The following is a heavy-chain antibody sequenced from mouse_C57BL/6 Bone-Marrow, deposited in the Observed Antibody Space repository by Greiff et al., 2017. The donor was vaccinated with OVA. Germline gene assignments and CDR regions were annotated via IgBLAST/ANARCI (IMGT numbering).Heavy chain of an antibody. Sequence: QVQLKQPGAELVMPGASVKLSCKASGYTFTSYWMHWVKQRPGQGLEWIGEIDPSDSYTNYNQKFKGKSTLTVDKSSSTAYMQLSSLTSEDSAVYYCARKDYYGSRYWGQGTTLTVSS. V-gene: IGHV1-69*01. D-gene: IGHD1-1*01. CDR2: IDPSDSYT. CDR3: ARKDYYGSRY. CDR1: GYTFTSYW. J-gene: IGHJ2*01.